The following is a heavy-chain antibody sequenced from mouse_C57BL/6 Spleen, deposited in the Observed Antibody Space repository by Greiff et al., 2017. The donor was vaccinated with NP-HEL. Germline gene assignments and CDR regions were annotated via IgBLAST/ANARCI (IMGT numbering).Heavy chain of an antibody. J-gene: IGHJ4*01. Sequence: DVQLVESGGGLVKPGGSLKLSCAASGFTFSDYGMHWVRQAPEKGLEWVAYISSGSSTIYYADTVKGRFTISRDNAKNTLFLQMTSLRSEDTAMYYCDYGSSYNAMDYWGQGTSVTVSS. V-gene: IGHV5-17*01. D-gene: IGHD1-1*01. CDR1: GFTFSDYG. CDR2: ISSGSSTI. CDR3: DYGSSYNAMDY.